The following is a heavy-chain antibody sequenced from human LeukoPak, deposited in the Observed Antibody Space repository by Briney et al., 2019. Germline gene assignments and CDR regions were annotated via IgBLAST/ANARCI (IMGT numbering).Heavy chain of an antibody. Sequence: SETLSLTCIVSGDSISPYFWSWIRQPPGKGLEWIGYIYYSGSTYYNPSLKSRVTISVDTSKNQFSLKLSSVTAADTAVYYCARGPASTGGWFDPWGQGTLVTVSS. CDR1: GDSISPYF. V-gene: IGHV4-59*01. D-gene: IGHD1-1*01. J-gene: IGHJ5*02. CDR3: ARGPASTGGWFDP. CDR2: IYYSGST.